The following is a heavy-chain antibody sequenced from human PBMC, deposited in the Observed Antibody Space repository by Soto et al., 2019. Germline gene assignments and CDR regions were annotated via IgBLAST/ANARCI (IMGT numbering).Heavy chain of an antibody. J-gene: IGHJ6*02. CDR1: GYTFTSYG. CDR3: ARDPIYGSGSYFLYYYYGMDV. D-gene: IGHD3-10*01. V-gene: IGHV1-18*01. CDR2: ISAYNGNT. Sequence: ASVKVSCKASGYTFTSYGISWVRQAPGQGLEWMGWISAYNGNTNYAQKLQGRVTMTTDTSTSTAYMELRSLRSDDTAVYYCARDPIYGSGSYFLYYYYGMDVWGQGTTVTVSS.